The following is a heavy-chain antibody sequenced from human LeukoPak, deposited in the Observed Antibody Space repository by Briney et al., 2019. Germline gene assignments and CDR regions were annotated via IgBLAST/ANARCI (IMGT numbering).Heavy chain of an antibody. Sequence: ASVKVSCKASGGTFSSYAISWVRQAPGQGLEWMGGIIPIFGTANYAQKFQGRVTITTDESTSTAYMELSSLRSEDTAVYYCARLTRNYDFWSGYNYYMDVWGKGTTVTVSS. D-gene: IGHD3-3*01. CDR1: GGTFSSYA. CDR2: IIPIFGTA. V-gene: IGHV1-69*05. J-gene: IGHJ6*03. CDR3: ARLTRNYDFWSGYNYYMDV.